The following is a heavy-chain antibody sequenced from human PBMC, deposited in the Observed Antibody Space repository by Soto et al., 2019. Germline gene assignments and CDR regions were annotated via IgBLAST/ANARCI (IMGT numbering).Heavy chain of an antibody. CDR1: GYTFTNYD. Sequence: ASVKVSCKTSGYTFTNYDIIWVRQAPGQGLVWMGWISVHNGNRNYAQEFQGRVSMTTDTSTSTAYMELRSLRSDDTAVYYCAREGYLGWIDPWGQGSLVTVS. V-gene: IGHV1-18*01. D-gene: IGHD2-15*01. J-gene: IGHJ5*02. CDR3: AREGYLGWIDP. CDR2: ISVHNGNR.